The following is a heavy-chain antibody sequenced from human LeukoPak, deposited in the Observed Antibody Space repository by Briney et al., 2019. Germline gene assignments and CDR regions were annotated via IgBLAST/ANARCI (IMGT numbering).Heavy chain of an antibody. CDR1: GFTFSSYT. V-gene: IGHV3-21*01. D-gene: IGHD3-16*02. CDR2: ISSSSSYL. Sequence: GGSLRLSCAASGFTFSSYTMNWVRQAPGKGLEWVSSISSSSSYLYYADSVKGRFTISRDNAKNSLYLKMNSLRAEDTAVFYCARDLGDYVWGSYRQRGFDSWGQGTLVTVSP. CDR3: ARDLGDYVWGSYRQRGFDS. J-gene: IGHJ4*02.